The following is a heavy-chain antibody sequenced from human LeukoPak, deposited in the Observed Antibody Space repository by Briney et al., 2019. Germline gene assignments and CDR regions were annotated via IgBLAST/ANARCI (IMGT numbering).Heavy chain of an antibody. V-gene: IGHV3-64D*09. J-gene: IGHJ4*02. CDR1: GFTFGSYA. CDR2: ISSNGGST. Sequence: HPGGSLRLSCSASGFTFGSYALHWVRQAPGKGLEYVSSISSNGGSTYYADSVKGRFTISRDNSKDTLYLHMSSLRAEDTAVYYCVKSDNIVGATYFDYWGQGTLVTVSS. D-gene: IGHD1-26*01. CDR3: VKSDNIVGATYFDY.